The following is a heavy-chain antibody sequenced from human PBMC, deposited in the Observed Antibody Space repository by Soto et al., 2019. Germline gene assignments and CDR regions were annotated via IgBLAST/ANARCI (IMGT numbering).Heavy chain of an antibody. CDR1: GYTFTSYD. CDR3: ARGVAGRSYQPIDF. J-gene: IGHJ4*02. Sequence: QVQLLQSGAEVKKPGASVKVSCKASGYTFTSYDINWVRRATGQGLEWMGWMNPNSGNTGYAQKFQGRVTMTRDTSRNTAYMELSSLRSEDTAVYYCARGVAGRSYQPIDFWGQGTLVTVSS. D-gene: IGHD2-15*01. CDR2: MNPNSGNT. V-gene: IGHV1-8*01.